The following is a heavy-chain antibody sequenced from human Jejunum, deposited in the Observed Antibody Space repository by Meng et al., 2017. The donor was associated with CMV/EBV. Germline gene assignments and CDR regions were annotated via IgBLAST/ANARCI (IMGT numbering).Heavy chain of an antibody. CDR1: GFSFSDCW. Sequence: ASGFSFSDCWISWIRQAPGKGLEWVANINQDGSDKYYADSVTGRFTISRDNAENSLYLQMNSLRVEDTAVYYCARDADFWSGSDYWGQGTLVTVSS. CDR2: INQDGSDK. J-gene: IGHJ4*02. CDR3: ARDADFWSGSDY. D-gene: IGHD3-3*01. V-gene: IGHV3-7*01.